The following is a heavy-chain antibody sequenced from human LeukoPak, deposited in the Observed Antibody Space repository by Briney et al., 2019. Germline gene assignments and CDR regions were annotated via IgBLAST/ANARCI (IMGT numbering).Heavy chain of an antibody. CDR3: ARDRVGATEFDY. V-gene: IGHV3-48*04. CDR2: ISGSSSSI. CDR1: GFTFSSYA. D-gene: IGHD1-26*01. Sequence: PGGSLRLSCEASGFTFSSYAMNWVRQAPGKGLEWVSYISGSSSSITYADSVKGRFTSSRDNVKNSLYLQMNSLRAEDTAVYYCARDRVGATEFDYWGQGTLVTVSS. J-gene: IGHJ4*02.